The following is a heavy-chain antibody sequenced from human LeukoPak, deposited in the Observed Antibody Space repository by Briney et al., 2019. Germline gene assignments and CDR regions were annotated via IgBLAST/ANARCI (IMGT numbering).Heavy chain of an antibody. Sequence: SETLSLTCTVSGGSISNYYWSWIRQPPGKGLEWLGYIYHSGSTKYNPSLKSRVTISVDMSKKQFSLKLNSVTAADTAVYYCARNALVVPYYFDYWGQGPLVTVSS. CDR2: IYHSGST. J-gene: IGHJ4*02. CDR1: GGSISNYY. V-gene: IGHV4-59*08. CDR3: ARNALVVPYYFDY. D-gene: IGHD6-6*01.